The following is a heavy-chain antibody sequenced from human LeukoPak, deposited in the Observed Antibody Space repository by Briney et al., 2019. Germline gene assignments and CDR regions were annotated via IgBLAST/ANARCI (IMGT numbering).Heavy chain of an antibody. D-gene: IGHD6-19*01. Sequence: GGSLRLSCAASGFTASSNYMSWVRQAPGKGLEWVSVIYSGGSTYYADSVKGRFTISRDNSKNTLYLQMNSLRAEDTAVYYCARGQLRKQWLVPFDYWGQGTLVTVSS. CDR2: IYSGGST. J-gene: IGHJ4*02. V-gene: IGHV3-66*02. CDR1: GFTASSNY. CDR3: ARGQLRKQWLVPFDY.